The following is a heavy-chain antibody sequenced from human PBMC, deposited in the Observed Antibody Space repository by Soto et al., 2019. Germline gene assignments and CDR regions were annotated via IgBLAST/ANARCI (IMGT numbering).Heavy chain of an antibody. CDR1: GFTFSSYA. CDR2: ISYDGSNK. Sequence: GGSLRLSCAASGFTFSSYAMHWVRQAPGKGLEWVAVISYDGSNKYYADSVKGRFTISRDNSKNTLYLQMNSPRAEDTAVYYCARDRMGIAAAGWYFDLWGRGTLVTVSS. V-gene: IGHV3-30-3*01. D-gene: IGHD6-13*01. CDR3: ARDRMGIAAAGWYFDL. J-gene: IGHJ2*01.